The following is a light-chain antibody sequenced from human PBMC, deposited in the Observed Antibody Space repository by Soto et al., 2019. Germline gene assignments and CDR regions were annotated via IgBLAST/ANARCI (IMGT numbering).Light chain of an antibody. V-gene: IGKV1-39*01. J-gene: IGKJ1*01. CDR1: QSVSSY. Sequence: DIQMTQSPSSLSASVGDRVTITCRASQSVSSYLNWYQQKPGKAPNLLIYGASSLQSGVPSRFSGSRSGTDFTLTISSLQPEDFAIYYCQQTYSSPRTFGQGTKVEVK. CDR3: QQTYSSPRT. CDR2: GAS.